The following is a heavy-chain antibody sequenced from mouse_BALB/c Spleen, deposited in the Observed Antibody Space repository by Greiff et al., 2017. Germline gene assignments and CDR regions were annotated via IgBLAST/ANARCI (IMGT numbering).Heavy chain of an antibody. J-gene: IGHJ2*01. Sequence: EVQLQESGPSLVKPSQTLSITCSVSGDSFTGYYWNWVRKFPGNRLEYMGYISYSGSTNYNPSLKSRISITRDTSKNQYYLKMNSLTTEDTATYYCARCVYGDYFDYWGQGTTLTVSA. V-gene: IGHV3-8*02. D-gene: IGHD1-1*01. CDR1: GDSFTGYY. CDR3: ARCVYGDYFDY. CDR2: ISYSGST.